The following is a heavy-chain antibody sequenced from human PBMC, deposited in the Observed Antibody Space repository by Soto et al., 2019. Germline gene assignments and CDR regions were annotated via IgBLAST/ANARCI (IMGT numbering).Heavy chain of an antibody. V-gene: IGHV4-30-4*01. CDR3: ARAWGGNREIDF. D-gene: IGHD3-16*01. J-gene: IGHJ4*02. CDR1: GGSISSDDYY. Sequence: QVQLQESGPGPVRPSQTLSLTCNVSGGSISSDDYYWSWIRQPPGKGLEWIGYIYHSETTYYNPSLKSRVTISLGTSKNQFSLRLSSVTAADTAVYYCARAWGGNREIDFWGQGTLVTVSS. CDR2: IYHSETT.